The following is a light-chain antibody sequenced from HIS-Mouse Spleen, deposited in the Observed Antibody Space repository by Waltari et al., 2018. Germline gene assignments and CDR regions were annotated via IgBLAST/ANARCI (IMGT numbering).Light chain of an antibody. J-gene: IGLJ3*02. CDR2: RNN. Sequence: QSVLTQPPSASGTPGQRVTIPCSGIRSTIGSTYVYWYQQSPGTAPKLLIYRNNQRPSGVPDRFSGSKSGTSASLAISGLRSEDEADYYCAAWDDSLSGPVFGGGTKLTVL. V-gene: IGLV1-47*01. CDR1: RSTIGSTY. CDR3: AAWDDSLSGPV.